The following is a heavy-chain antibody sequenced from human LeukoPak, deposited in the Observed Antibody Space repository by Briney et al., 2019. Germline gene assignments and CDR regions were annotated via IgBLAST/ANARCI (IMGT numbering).Heavy chain of an antibody. J-gene: IGHJ6*02. D-gene: IGHD6-13*01. CDR2: ISSSSSYI. V-gene: IGHV3-21*01. CDR1: GFTFSSYS. Sequence: PGGSLRLSCAASGFTFSSYSMNWVRQAPGKGLEWVSSISSSSSYIYYADSVKGRFTISRDNAKNSLYLQMNSLRAEDTAVYYCARDPSQQQLGWVYYYYGMDVWGQGTTVTVSS. CDR3: ARDPSQQQLGWVYYYYGMDV.